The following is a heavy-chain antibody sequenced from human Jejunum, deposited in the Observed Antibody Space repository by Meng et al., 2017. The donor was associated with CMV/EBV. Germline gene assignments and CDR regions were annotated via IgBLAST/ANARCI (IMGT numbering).Heavy chain of an antibody. J-gene: IGHJ4*01. Sequence: YAMNWVRQDPGKGLEWVAFLSYDSYNRYYADSVRGRFTVSRDDSNSTLYLQLNNLRVEDTAVYYCARDPVRKIAMEAAGYFDFWGHGTPVTVSS. CDR2: LSYDSYNR. V-gene: IGHV3-30*14. D-gene: IGHD2-21*01. CDR3: ARDPVRKIAMEAAGYFDF. CDR1: YA.